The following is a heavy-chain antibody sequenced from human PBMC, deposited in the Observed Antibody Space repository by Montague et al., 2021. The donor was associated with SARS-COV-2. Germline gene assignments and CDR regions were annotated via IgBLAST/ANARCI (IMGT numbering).Heavy chain of an antibody. CDR1: GGSISSSSYY. CDR3: ARVGRQQLLWLFGMDV. Sequence: SETLSLTCTVSGGSISSSSYYWGWIRQPPGKGLEWIGSIYYSGSTYYNPSLKSRVTISVDTSKNQFSLKLSSVTAADTAVYYCARVGRQQLLWLFGMDVWGQGTPVAVSS. V-gene: IGHV4-39*07. D-gene: IGHD6-13*01. J-gene: IGHJ6*02. CDR2: IYYSGST.